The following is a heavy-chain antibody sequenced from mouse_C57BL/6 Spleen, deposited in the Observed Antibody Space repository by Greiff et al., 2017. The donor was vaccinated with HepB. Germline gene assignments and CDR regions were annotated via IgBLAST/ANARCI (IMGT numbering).Heavy chain of an antibody. CDR1: GFNIKNTY. Sequence: VHVKQSVAELVRPGASVKLSCTASGFNIKNTYMHWVKQRPEQGLEWIGRIDPANGNTKYAPKFQGKATITADTSSNTAYLQLSSLTSEDTAIYYCARSGGLRRRGDYFDYWGQGTTLTVSS. CDR2: IDPANGNT. J-gene: IGHJ2*01. D-gene: IGHD2-2*01. V-gene: IGHV14-3*01. CDR3: ARSGGLRRRGDYFDY.